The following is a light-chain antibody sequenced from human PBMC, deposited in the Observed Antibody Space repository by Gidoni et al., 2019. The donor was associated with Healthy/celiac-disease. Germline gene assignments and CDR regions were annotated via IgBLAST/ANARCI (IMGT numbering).Light chain of an antibody. V-gene: IGLV6-57*04. CDR3: QSYDSSTAWV. CDR2: EDN. J-gene: IGLJ3*02. CDR1: SGSIASNY. Sequence: NFMLTQPHSVSESPGKTVTITCTRSSGSIASNYAQWYQQRPGSAPTTVIYEDNQRPSGVPDRFSGSIDSSSNSASLTISGLKTEDEADYYCQSYDSSTAWVFGGGTKLTVL.